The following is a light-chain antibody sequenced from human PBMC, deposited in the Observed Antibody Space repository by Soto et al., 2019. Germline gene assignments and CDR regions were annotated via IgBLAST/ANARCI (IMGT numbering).Light chain of an antibody. J-gene: IGKJ1*01. CDR1: LSVSRN. Sequence: EIVMTQSPATLSVSPGERATLSCRASLSVSRNLAWYQQKPGQAPRLLIFDASTRANGIPARFSGSGSGTEFTLTITSLQSEDFAVYYCQQYNAWPRTCGQGTKVEIK. V-gene: IGKV3-15*01. CDR2: DAS. CDR3: QQYNAWPRT.